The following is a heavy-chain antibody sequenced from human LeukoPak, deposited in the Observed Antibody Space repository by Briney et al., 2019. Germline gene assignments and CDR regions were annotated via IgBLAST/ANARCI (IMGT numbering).Heavy chain of an antibody. D-gene: IGHD4-17*01. CDR1: GFTFSSYG. CDR3: AKDLSAYGDSRMDV. CDR2: ISYDGSNK. Sequence: GGSLRLSCAASGFTFSSYGMHWVRQAPGKGLEWVAVISYDGSNKYYADSVKGRFTISRGNSKNTLYLQMNSLRAEDTAVYYCAKDLSAYGDSRMDVWGQGTTVTVSS. J-gene: IGHJ6*02. V-gene: IGHV3-30*18.